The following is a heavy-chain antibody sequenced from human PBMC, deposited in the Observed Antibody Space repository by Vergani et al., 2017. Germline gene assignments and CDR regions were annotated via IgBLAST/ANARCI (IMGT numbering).Heavy chain of an antibody. V-gene: IGHV3-66*02. D-gene: IGHD3-10*01. CDR1: GSTVSGNY. Sequence: EVQLLESGGDLVQPGGSLRLSCAASGSTVSGNYMTWVRQAPGKGLEWVSHIYSGDETYYADSVKGRVTISRDTSKNTLHLQINNLRVEDTAVYYCARGDYYSSGTYVDPWGQGTLVTVSS. J-gene: IGHJ5*02. CDR2: IYSGDET. CDR3: ARGDYYSSGTYVDP.